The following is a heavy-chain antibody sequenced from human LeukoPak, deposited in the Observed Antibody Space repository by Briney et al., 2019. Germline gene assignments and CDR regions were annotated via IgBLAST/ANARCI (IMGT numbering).Heavy chain of an antibody. D-gene: IGHD3-10*01. CDR3: TRGGLVRGSINSLIAFDI. V-gene: IGHV6-1*01. J-gene: IGHJ3*02. CDR2: IYYRSQWND. Sequence: SQARSLTLGFAGDGFSLTASGWSWIRQSPWRGLEWLGRIYYRSQWNDDYAFSVRRRTSINPYTSKNQFSLQLNSVTPEDTAIYYCTRGGLVRGSINSLIAFDIWGQGTMVTVSS. CDR1: GDGFSLTASG.